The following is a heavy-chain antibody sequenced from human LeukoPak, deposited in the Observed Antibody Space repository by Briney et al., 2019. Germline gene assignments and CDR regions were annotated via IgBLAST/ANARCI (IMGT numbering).Heavy chain of an antibody. D-gene: IGHD5-24*01. CDR1: GFTFSSYS. CDR3: ARKPLATIPHHMDV. V-gene: IGHV3-21*01. J-gene: IGHJ6*03. Sequence: PGGSLRLSCAASGFTFSSYSINWVRQAPGKGLEWVSSISSSSSYIYYADSVKGRFTISRDNAKNSLYLQMNSLRAEDTAVYYCARKPLATIPHHMDVWGKGTTVTISS. CDR2: ISSSSSYI.